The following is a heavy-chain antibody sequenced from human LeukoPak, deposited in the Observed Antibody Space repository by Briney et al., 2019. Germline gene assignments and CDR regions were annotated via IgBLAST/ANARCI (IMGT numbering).Heavy chain of an antibody. V-gene: IGHV1-8*03. D-gene: IGHD3-22*01. CDR1: GYTFTSYD. J-gene: IGHJ4*02. CDR3: ARGAPSDYYDSSGFYGYG. CDR2: MNPNSGNT. Sequence: ASVKVSCKASGYTFTSYDINWVRQATGQGLEWMGWMNPNSGNTGYAQKFQGRVTITRNTSISTAYMELSSLRSEDTAVYYCARGAPSDYYDSSGFYGYGWGQGTLVTVSS.